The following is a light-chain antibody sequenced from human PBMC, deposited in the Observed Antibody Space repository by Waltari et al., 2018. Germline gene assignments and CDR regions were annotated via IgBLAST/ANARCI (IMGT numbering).Light chain of an antibody. Sequence: QPALTQPASVSGSPGQSTTISCTGTSSAIGGYAYVSWYQQYQGRAPKLLISDVSIRPSGVSDRFSGSKSANTASLTIYGLQAEDEADYYCSSYTTSRTLAVFGGGTKLTVL. CDR3: SSYTTSRTLAV. CDR2: DVS. V-gene: IGLV2-14*03. J-gene: IGLJ2*01. CDR1: SSAIGGYAY.